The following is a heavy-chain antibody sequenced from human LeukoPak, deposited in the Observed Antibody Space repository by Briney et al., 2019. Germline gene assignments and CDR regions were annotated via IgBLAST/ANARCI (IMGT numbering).Heavy chain of an antibody. CDR1: GFTFSSYA. CDR3: ARRSSGCPDS. V-gene: IGHV3-7*01. Sequence: GGSLRLSCAASGFTFSSYAMSWVRQAPGKGLEWVANIKQDGSEKSYVDSVKGRFTISRDNAKNSLYLQMNSLIAEDTAVYYCARRSSGCPDSWGQGTLVTVSS. D-gene: IGHD6-19*01. CDR2: IKQDGSEK. J-gene: IGHJ5*01.